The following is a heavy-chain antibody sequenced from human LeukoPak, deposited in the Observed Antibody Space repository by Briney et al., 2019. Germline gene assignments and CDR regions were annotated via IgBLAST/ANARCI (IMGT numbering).Heavy chain of an antibody. D-gene: IGHD6-19*01. V-gene: IGHV4-39*01. CDR1: GGSISSSSYY. CDR3: ARYSSGWGHFDY. J-gene: IGHJ4*02. CDR2: IHYSGNT. Sequence: SETLSLTCTVSGGSISSSSYYWGWIRQPPGKGLEWIGSIHYSGNTYYNPSLKGRVTISVDTSKNQFSLKLSSVTAADTAVYYCARYSSGWGHFDYWGQGTLVTVSS.